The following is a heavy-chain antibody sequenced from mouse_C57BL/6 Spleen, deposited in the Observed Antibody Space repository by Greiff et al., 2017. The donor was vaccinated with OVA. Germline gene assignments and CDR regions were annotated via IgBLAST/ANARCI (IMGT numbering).Heavy chain of an antibody. Sequence: EVMLVESEGGLVQPGSSMKLSCTASGFTFSDYYMAWVRQVPEKGLEWVANINYDGSSTYYLDSLKSRFIISRDNAKNILYLQMSSLKSEDTDTYYCARGYGSSYLFDYWGQGTTLTVSS. D-gene: IGHD1-1*01. J-gene: IGHJ2*01. CDR1: GFTFSDYY. CDR2: INYDGSST. CDR3: ARGYGSSYLFDY. V-gene: IGHV5-16*01.